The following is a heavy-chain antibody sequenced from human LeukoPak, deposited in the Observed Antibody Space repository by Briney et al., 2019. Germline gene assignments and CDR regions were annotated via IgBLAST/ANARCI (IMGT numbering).Heavy chain of an antibody. CDR1: GGSLSSYY. J-gene: IGHJ4*02. D-gene: IGHD1-26*01. V-gene: IGHV4-59*01. Sequence: PSETLSLTCTVSGGSLSSYYWSWIRQPPGNGLEWIGYIYYSGSTNYNPSLKSRVTISVDTSKNQFSLKLSSVTAAATAVYYCARDSGSYFGFDYWGQGTLVTVSS. CDR3: ARDSGSYFGFDY. CDR2: IYYSGST.